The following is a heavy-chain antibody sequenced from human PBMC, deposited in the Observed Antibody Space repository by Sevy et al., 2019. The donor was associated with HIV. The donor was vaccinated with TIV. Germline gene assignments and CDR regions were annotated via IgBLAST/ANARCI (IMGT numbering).Heavy chain of an antibody. CDR2: LSFGCGKI. Sequence: GGSLRLSCAASGFALYDYSMSWIRQAPGKGLEWVATLSFGCGKINYADSVKGRFTISRDNSKNSFYLQMDNLRVEDTALYYCAREGCTRPHDYWGQGPRVTVSS. CDR3: AREGCTRPHDY. V-gene: IGHV3-23*01. D-gene: IGHD2-8*01. CDR1: GFALYDYS. J-gene: IGHJ4*02.